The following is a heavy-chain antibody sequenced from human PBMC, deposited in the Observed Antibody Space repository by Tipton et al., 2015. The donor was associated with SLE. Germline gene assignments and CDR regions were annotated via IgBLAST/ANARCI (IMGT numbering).Heavy chain of an antibody. J-gene: IGHJ6*03. CDR2: IYYSGST. V-gene: IGHV4-59*11. D-gene: IGHD3-3*01. CDR3: ARVGTIFGVVFYYMDV. Sequence: TLSLTCTVSGDSISSHYWSWIRQPPGKGLEWIAYIYYSGSTNYNPSLKSRLTISIDMSKNQFSLKLSSVTAADTAVYYCARVGTIFGVVFYYMDVWGKGTTVTVSS. CDR1: GDSISSHY.